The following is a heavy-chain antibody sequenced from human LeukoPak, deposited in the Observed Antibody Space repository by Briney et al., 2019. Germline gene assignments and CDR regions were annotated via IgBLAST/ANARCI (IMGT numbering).Heavy chain of an antibody. CDR2: XSGDGGST. V-gene: IGHV3-43*02. CDR1: GFTFDDYA. Sequence: GGSLRLSCAASGFTFDDYAMXWVRXAPGKXLEWVSXXSGDGGSTYYEDSVKGRFTISRDNSKNSLYLQMNSLRTEDTALYYCAKDIRSYSSSPHFDYWGQGTLVTVSS. J-gene: IGHJ4*02. D-gene: IGHD6-6*01. CDR3: AKDIRSYSSSPHFDY.